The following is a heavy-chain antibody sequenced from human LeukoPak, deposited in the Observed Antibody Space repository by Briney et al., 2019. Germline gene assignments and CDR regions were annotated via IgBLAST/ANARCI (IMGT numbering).Heavy chain of an antibody. D-gene: IGHD3-10*01. CDR2: ISGGGSI. V-gene: IGHV4-4*07. CDR1: GGSINSY. J-gene: IGHJ5*02. Sequence: SETLSLTCTVSGGSINSYWSWIRQPAGKGLEWIGRISGGGSITYNPAPQSRLSISIDTSKNQFSLKLMSVTAADTAVYYCARDSGTTGEVKFDPWGQGTLVTVSS. CDR3: ARDSGTTGEVKFDP.